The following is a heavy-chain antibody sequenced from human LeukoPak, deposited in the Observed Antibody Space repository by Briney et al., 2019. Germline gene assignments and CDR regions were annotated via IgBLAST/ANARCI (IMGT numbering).Heavy chain of an antibody. CDR1: GFTFSSYW. V-gene: IGHV3-7*03. Sequence: PGGSLRLSCAASGFTFSSYWMSWVRQAPGKGLEWVANIKQDGSEKYYVDSVKGRFTISRDNAKNSLYLQMNSLRAEDTAVYYCARDGGSRAMYYFDYWGQGTLVTVSS. CDR3: ARDGGSRAMYYFDY. J-gene: IGHJ4*02. CDR2: IKQDGSEK. D-gene: IGHD1-26*01.